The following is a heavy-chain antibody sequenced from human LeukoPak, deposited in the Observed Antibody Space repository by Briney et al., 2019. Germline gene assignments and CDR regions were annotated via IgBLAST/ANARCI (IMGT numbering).Heavy chain of an antibody. CDR1: GFTLSDYW. Sequence: GGSLRLSCAASGFTLSDYWMHWVRQGPGKGLVWVSRINSDGSIRNYADSVKGRLAISRDNAKNTLYLQMNSLRGEDTVIYYCTRTWGTQWTMDVWGQGTTVTVSS. CDR3: TRTWGTQWTMDV. CDR2: INSDGSIR. J-gene: IGHJ6*02. D-gene: IGHD3-16*01. V-gene: IGHV3-74*01.